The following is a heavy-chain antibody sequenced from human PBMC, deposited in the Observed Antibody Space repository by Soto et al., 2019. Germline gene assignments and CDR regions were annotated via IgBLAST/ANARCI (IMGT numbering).Heavy chain of an antibody. V-gene: IGHV4-59*01. CDR2: IYYSGST. J-gene: IGHJ5*02. CDR1: GGSISSYY. CDR3: ARTLEFGFRFDP. Sequence: PSETLSLTCTVSGGSISSYYWSWIRQPPGKGLEWIGYIYYSGSTNYNPSLKSRVPISVDTSKNQFSLKLSSVTAADTAVYYCARTLEFGFRFDPWGQGNLVTVS. D-gene: IGHD3-10*01.